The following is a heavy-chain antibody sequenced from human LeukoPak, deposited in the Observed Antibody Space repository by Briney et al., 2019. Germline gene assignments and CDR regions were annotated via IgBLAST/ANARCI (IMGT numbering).Heavy chain of an antibody. Sequence: SETQSLTCTVSGGSISSYYWSWIRQPPGKGLEWIGYIYYSGSTNYNPSLKSRVTISVDTSKNQFSLKLSSVTAADTAVYYCARGEEYSSSSNYFDYWDQGTLVTVSS. D-gene: IGHD6-6*01. V-gene: IGHV4-59*01. CDR1: GGSISSYY. CDR2: IYYSGST. CDR3: ARGEEYSSSSNYFDY. J-gene: IGHJ4*02.